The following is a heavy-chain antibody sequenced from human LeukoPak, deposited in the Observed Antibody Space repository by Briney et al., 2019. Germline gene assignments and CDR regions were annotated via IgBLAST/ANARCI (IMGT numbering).Heavy chain of an antibody. D-gene: IGHD5/OR15-5a*01. CDR1: GYTLTELS. CDR2: FDPEDGET. CDR3: ATVLPFYDSRYYYYYGMDV. Sequence: ASVKVSCKVSGYTLTELSMHWVRQAPGKGLEWMGGFDPEDGETIYAQKFQGRVTMTEDTSTDTAYMELSSLRSEGTAVYYCATVLPFYDSRYYYYYGMDVWGQGTTVTVSS. J-gene: IGHJ6*02. V-gene: IGHV1-24*01.